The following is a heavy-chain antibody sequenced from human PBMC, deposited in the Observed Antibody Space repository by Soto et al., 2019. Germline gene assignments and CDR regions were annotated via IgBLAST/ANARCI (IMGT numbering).Heavy chain of an antibody. CDR3: AKGRRRSTYNWFDP. Sequence: PGGSLRLSSAAAGFTFSSYCRSWVRQAPGKGLEWVSAISGSGGSTYYADSVKGRFTISRDNSKNTLYLQMNSPRAEDTAVYYCAKGRRRSTYNWFDPWGQGTLVTVSS. CDR2: ISGSGGST. V-gene: IGHV3-23*01. J-gene: IGHJ5*02. CDR1: GFTFSSYC. D-gene: IGHD1-26*01.